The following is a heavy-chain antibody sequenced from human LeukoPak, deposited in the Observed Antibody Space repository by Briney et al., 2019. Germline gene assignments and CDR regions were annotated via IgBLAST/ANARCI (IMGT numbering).Heavy chain of an antibody. V-gene: IGHV3-7*01. Sequence: GGSLRLSCAASGFTFSTYWMSWVRQAPGKGREWVANIKQDGNEKYYVDSVKGRFTISRANAKNSLYLQMNSLRAEDTAVYYCARVTGYDSSGYYYVFDYWGQGTLVTVSS. D-gene: IGHD3-22*01. J-gene: IGHJ4*02. CDR2: IKQDGNEK. CDR1: GFTFSTYW. CDR3: ARVTGYDSSGYYYVFDY.